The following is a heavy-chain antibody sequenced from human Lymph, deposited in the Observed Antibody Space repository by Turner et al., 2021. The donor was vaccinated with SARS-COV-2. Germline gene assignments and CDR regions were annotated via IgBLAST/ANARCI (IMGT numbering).Heavy chain of an antibody. D-gene: IGHD2-21*02. CDR2: IFYRGST. J-gene: IGHJ5*02. V-gene: IGHV4-59*01. CDR1: GGSMNNNY. CDR3: ARQTVNNWVDP. Sequence: QVQLQESGPRLVKPLETLYLTCTVSGGSMNNNYWSWIRHPPGKRLEWIGFIFYRGSTNYNPSLKSRVTISVDTSENQFSLKLTSVTAADTAIYYCARQTVNNWVDPWGQGTLVTVSS.